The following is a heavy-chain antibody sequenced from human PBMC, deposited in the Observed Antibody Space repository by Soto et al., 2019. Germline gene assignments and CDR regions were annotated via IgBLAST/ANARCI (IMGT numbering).Heavy chain of an antibody. CDR1: GVSISSGGYY. Sequence: SETLSLTCTVSGVSISSGGYYWSWIRQHPGKGLEWIGYIYYSGSTYYNPSLKSRVTISVDTSKNQFSLKLSSVTAADTAVYYCARGGYSSGWYGAFDIWGQGTMVTVSS. V-gene: IGHV4-31*03. J-gene: IGHJ3*02. D-gene: IGHD6-19*01. CDR3: ARGGYSSGWYGAFDI. CDR2: IYYSGST.